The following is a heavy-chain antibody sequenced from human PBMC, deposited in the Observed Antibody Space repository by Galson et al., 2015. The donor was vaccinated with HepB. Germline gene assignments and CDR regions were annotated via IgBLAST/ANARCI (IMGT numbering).Heavy chain of an antibody. CDR3: AKFMVRVAYYYYYYMDV. J-gene: IGHJ6*03. CDR1: GFTFSSYG. D-gene: IGHD3-10*01. CDR2: ISYDGSNK. Sequence: SLRLSCAASGFTFSSYGMHWVRQAPGKGLEWVAVISYDGSNKYYADSVKGRFTISRGNSKNTLYLQMNSLRAEDTAVYYCAKFMVRVAYYYYYYMDVWGKGTTVTVSS. V-gene: IGHV3-30*18.